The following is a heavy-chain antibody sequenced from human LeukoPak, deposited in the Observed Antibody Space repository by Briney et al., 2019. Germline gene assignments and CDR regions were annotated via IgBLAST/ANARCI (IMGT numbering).Heavy chain of an antibody. D-gene: IGHD2-15*01. V-gene: IGHV3-23*01. CDR3: AKKPVVAAYYFDY. CDR1: GFTFSNYA. Sequence: GSLRLSCAVSGFTFSNYAMSWVRQAPGKGLEWVSAISPSSSNTYYADSVKGRFTISRDNSKNALYLQMNSLRAEDTAVYYCAKKPVVAAYYFDYWGQGALVTVSS. J-gene: IGHJ4*02. CDR2: ISPSSSNT.